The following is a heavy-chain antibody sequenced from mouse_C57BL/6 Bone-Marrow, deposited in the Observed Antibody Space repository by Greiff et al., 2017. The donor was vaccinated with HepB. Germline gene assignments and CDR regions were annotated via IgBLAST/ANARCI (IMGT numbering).Heavy chain of an antibody. CDR1: GFTFSSYA. CDR3: ARGGRGYWYFDV. V-gene: IGHV5-4*03. Sequence: EVKVVESGGGLVKPGGSLKLSCAASGFTFSSYAMSWVRQTPEKRLEWVATISDGGSYTYYPDNVKGRFTISRDNAKNNLYPQMSHLKSEDTAMYYCARGGRGYWYFDVWGTGTTVTVSS. CDR2: ISDGGSYT. D-gene: IGHD1-1*01. J-gene: IGHJ1*03.